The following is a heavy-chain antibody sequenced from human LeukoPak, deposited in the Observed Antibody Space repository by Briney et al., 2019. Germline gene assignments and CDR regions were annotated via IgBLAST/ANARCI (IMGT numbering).Heavy chain of an antibody. D-gene: IGHD1-1*01. V-gene: IGHV3-23*01. CDR2: IRGRGET. CDR1: GFTFDDYA. J-gene: IGHJ4*02. CDR3: AKAGWVSNADAVW. Sequence: PGRSLRLSCAASGFTFDDYAMHWVRQAPGRGPEWVSSIRGRGETFYADSVRGRFILSRDDSRNTVYLQMDNLRVEDSAIYYCAKAGWVSNADAVWWGQGTQVSVSS.